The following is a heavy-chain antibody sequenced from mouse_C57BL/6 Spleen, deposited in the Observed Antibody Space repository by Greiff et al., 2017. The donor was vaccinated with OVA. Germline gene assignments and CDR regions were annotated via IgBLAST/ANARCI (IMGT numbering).Heavy chain of an antibody. CDR3: ARDYGYYPYYFDY. V-gene: IGHV5-4*01. CDR1: GFTFSSYA. Sequence: EVKLMESGGGLVKPGGSLKLSCAASGFTFSSYAMSWVRQTPEKRLEWVATISDGGSYTYYPDNVKGRFTISRDNAKNNLYLQMSHLKSEDTAMYYCARDYGYYPYYFDYWGQGTTLTVSS. D-gene: IGHD2-3*01. J-gene: IGHJ2*01. CDR2: ISDGGSYT.